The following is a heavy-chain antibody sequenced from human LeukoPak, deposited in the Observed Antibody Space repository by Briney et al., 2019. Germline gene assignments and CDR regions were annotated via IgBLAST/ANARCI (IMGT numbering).Heavy chain of an antibody. Sequence: GGSLRLSCAASGFTFDDYTMHWVRQAPGKGLEWVSLISWDGGSTYYADSVKGRFTISRDNSKNSLYLQMNSLRTEDTALYYCAKGGDSGSYRELDYWGQGTLVTVSS. CDR3: AKGGDSGSYRELDY. V-gene: IGHV3-43*01. CDR2: ISWDGGST. CDR1: GFTFDDYT. D-gene: IGHD1-26*01. J-gene: IGHJ4*02.